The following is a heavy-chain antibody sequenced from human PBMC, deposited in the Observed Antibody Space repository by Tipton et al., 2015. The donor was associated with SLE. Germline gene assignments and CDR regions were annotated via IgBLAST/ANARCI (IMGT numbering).Heavy chain of an antibody. V-gene: IGHV4-39*07. Sequence: TLSLTCTVSGGSISSSSYYWGWIRQPPGKGLEWIGSIYYSGSTNYNPSLKSRLTMSVDTSKNQFSLKLSSVTAADTAVYYCAREPAPGDYYYYYGMDVWGQGTTVTVSS. CDR2: IYYSGST. D-gene: IGHD1-26*01. CDR3: AREPAPGDYYYYYGMDV. CDR1: GGSISSSSYY. J-gene: IGHJ6*02.